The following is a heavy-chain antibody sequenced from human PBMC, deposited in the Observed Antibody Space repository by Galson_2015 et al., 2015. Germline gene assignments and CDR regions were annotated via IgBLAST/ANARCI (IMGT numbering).Heavy chain of an antibody. V-gene: IGHV3-30*18. CDR1: GFTFSSYG. Sequence: SLRLSCAASGFTFSSYGMHWVRQAPGKGLEWVAVISDDGSNKYYADSVKGRFTISRDNSKNTLYLQTNSLRAEDTAVYYCAKTYGDYVSYYYYGMDVWGQGTTVTVSS. CDR2: ISDDGSNK. D-gene: IGHD4-17*01. CDR3: AKTYGDYVSYYYYGMDV. J-gene: IGHJ6*02.